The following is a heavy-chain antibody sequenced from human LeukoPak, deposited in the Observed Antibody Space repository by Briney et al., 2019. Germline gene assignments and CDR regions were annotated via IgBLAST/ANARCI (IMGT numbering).Heavy chain of an antibody. CDR1: GYTFTSYA. CDR3: ARDSLRSSGYYFGVDYYYYYYMDV. J-gene: IGHJ6*03. V-gene: IGHV7-4-1*02. D-gene: IGHD3-22*01. CDR2: INTNTGNP. Sequence: ASVKVSCKASGYTFTSYAMNWVRQAPGQGLEWMGWINTNTGNPTYAQGFTGRFVFSLDTSVSTAYLQISSLKAEDTAVYYCARDSLRSSGYYFGVDYYYYYYMDVWGKGTTVTVSS.